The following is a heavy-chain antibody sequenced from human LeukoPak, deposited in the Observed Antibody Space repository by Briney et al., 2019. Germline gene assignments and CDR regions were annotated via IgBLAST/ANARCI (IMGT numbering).Heavy chain of an antibody. J-gene: IGHJ3*02. CDR2: IYYSGST. CDR1: GGSISSSSYY. V-gene: IGHV4-39*07. CDR3: ARTRSGSYRDAFDI. Sequence: SETLSLTCTVSGGSISSSSYYWGWIRQPPGKGLEWIGSIYYSGSTYYNPSLKSRVTISVDTSKNQFSLKLSSVTAADTAVYYCARTRSGSYRDAFDIWGQGTMVTVSS. D-gene: IGHD1-26*01.